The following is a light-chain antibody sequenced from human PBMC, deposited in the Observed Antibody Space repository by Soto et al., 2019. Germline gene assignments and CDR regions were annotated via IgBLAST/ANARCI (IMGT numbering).Light chain of an antibody. V-gene: IGKV3-11*01. Sequence: EVVITHSPATLSFSPVERATLSCRASQTVRDNLGWYQQKPGQPPRLLIYGATNRATGIPDRFSGSGSGTDFTLTISSLEPEDFAVYYCQQRSNWPPTFGGGTKVDIK. CDR3: QQRSNWPPT. CDR2: GAT. J-gene: IGKJ4*01. CDR1: QTVRDN.